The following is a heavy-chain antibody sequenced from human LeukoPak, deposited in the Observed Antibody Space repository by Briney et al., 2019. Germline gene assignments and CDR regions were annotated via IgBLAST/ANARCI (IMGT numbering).Heavy chain of an antibody. D-gene: IGHD6-13*01. CDR1: GGTFSSYA. CDR2: IVPIFGTA. Sequence: ASVKVSCKASGGTFSSYAISWVRQAPGQGLEWMGGIVPIFGTANYAQKFQGRVTITADESTSTAYMELSSLRSEDTAVYYCATALGGIAAAGSFDYWGQGTLVTVSS. CDR3: ATALGGIAAAGSFDY. J-gene: IGHJ4*02. V-gene: IGHV1-69*13.